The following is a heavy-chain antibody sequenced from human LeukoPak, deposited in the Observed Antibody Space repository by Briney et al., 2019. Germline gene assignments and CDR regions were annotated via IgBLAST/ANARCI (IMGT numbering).Heavy chain of an antibody. CDR2: KRYDGSNK. CDR1: GFTFSSYG. V-gene: IGHV3-30*02. J-gene: IGHJ4*02. Sequence: GGSLRLSCAASGFTFSSYGMHWVRQAPGKGLEWVAFKRYDGSNKYYADPVKGRFTISRDNSKNTLYLQMNSLRAEDTAVYYCAKDRTTMVRGKPDYWGQGTLVTVSS. D-gene: IGHD3-10*01. CDR3: AKDRTTMVRGKPDY.